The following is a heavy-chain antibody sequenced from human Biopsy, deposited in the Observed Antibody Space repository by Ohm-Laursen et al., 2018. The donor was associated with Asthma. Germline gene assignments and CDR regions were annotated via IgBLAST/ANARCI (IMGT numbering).Heavy chain of an antibody. CDR1: GFTFSKYG. Sequence: SLRLSCTASGFTFSKYGMHWVRQAPGKGLEWVGVISKDASTQDYADSVKGRFTMARDNSKNTLDLQMNSLREEDTAVYYCARDGGLTSYPGTFHIWGQGTMVTVSS. CDR3: ARDGGLTSYPGTFHI. V-gene: IGHV3-30*06. D-gene: IGHD1-1*01. J-gene: IGHJ3*02. CDR2: ISKDASTQ.